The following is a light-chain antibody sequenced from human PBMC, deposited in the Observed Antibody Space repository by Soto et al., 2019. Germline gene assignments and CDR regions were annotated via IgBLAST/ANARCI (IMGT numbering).Light chain of an antibody. CDR2: GAS. V-gene: IGKV1-39*01. J-gene: IGKJ1*01. CDR1: QSISTY. Sequence: DIQMTQSPASLSGSVGDRVTITCRASQSISTYLNWYQMKPGKAPNLLIHGASGLQSGVPSRFSGSGSGTDFTLTISSLQPEDFATYYCQQSFSFPSTFGQGTKVEI. CDR3: QQSFSFPST.